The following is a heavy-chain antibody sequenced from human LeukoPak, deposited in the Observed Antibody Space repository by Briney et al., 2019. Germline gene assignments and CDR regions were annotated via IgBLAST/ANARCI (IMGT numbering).Heavy chain of an antibody. CDR1: GGSISNSY. J-gene: IGHJ6*02. D-gene: IGHD1-26*01. CDR3: ARTVSGDYYGMDV. V-gene: IGHV4-4*09. Sequence: SETLSLTCTVSGGSISNSYWSWVRQPPGKGLEWIGYTSCSGSTNYNPSLKSRVTMSVDTSTDQFSLRLISVTAADTAVYYCARTVSGDYYGMDVWGQGTTVTVSS. CDR2: TSCSGST.